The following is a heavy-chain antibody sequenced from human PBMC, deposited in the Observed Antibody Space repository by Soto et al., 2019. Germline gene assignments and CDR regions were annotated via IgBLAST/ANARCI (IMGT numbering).Heavy chain of an antibody. CDR1: GFTFSSYS. D-gene: IGHD3-9*01. V-gene: IGHV3-48*01. Sequence: EVQLVESGGGLVQPGGSLRLSCAASGFTFSSYSMNWVRQAPGKGLEWVSYISSSSSTIYYADSVKGRFTISRDNAKNSLYLQMNNLRAEDMAVYYCARDGVYDILTGSQPDAFDIWGQGTMVTVSS. J-gene: IGHJ3*02. CDR3: ARDGVYDILTGSQPDAFDI. CDR2: ISSSSSTI.